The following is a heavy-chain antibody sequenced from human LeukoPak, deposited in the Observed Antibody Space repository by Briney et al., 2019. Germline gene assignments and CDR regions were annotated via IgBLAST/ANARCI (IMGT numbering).Heavy chain of an antibody. J-gene: IGHJ4*02. D-gene: IGHD2-21*02. CDR1: GFTFSSYG. CDR2: IRYDGSNK. V-gene: IGHV3-30*02. Sequence: PGGSLRLSCAASGFTFSSYGMHWVRQAPGKGLEWVAFIRYDGSNKYYADSVKGRFTISRDNSKNTLYLQMNRLRPEDTAVYYCAKDRPTHCGGDCDLNYWGQGTLVTASS. CDR3: AKDRPTHCGGDCDLNY.